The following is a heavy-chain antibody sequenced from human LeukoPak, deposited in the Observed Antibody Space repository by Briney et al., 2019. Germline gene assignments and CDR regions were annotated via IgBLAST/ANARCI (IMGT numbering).Heavy chain of an antibody. D-gene: IGHD3-10*01. CDR1: GGSISTYC. Sequence: SETLSLTCTLSGGSISTYCWSWVRQPPGKGLEWIGYIYYTGSTDYNPSLKSRVTMSVDTSKNQFSLKLSSVTAADTAVYSCARGSVRGEFDPWGQGTLVTVSS. V-gene: IGHV4-59*01. J-gene: IGHJ5*02. CDR2: IYYTGST. CDR3: ARGSVRGEFDP.